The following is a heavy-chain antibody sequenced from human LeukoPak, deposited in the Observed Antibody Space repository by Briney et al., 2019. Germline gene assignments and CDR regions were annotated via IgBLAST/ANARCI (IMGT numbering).Heavy chain of an antibody. CDR2: IRSKANNYAT. D-gene: IGHD6-19*01. CDR1: GFTFSGSV. CDR3: TSPKADSSYYGMDV. J-gene: IGHJ6*02. V-gene: IGHV3-73*01. Sequence: PGRSLRLSCAASGFTFSGSVIHWVRQASGKGLEWVARIRSKANNYATAYAASVKGRFTISRDDSKNTAYLQVNSLKTEDTAVYYCTSPKADSSYYGMDVWGQGTTVIVSS.